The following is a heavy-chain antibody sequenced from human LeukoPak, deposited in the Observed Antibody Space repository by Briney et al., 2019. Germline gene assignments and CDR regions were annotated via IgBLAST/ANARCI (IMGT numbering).Heavy chain of an antibody. CDR3: ATTFPYCGDGTCKL. D-gene: IGHD2-15*01. J-gene: IGHJ4*02. CDR2: INQGGNTV. CDR1: GLRFTSHW. Sequence: GGSLRLSCAASGLRFTSHWMSWVRQAPGKGLEWVANINQGGNTVNYVDSVKGRVSISRDNANNALFLQMHSLRFEDTAIYYCATTFPYCGDGTCKLGGQGAQVTVSS. V-gene: IGHV3-7*01.